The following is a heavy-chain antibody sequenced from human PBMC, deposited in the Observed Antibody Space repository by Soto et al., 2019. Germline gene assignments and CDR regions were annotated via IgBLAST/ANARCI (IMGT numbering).Heavy chain of an antibody. D-gene: IGHD4-17*01. V-gene: IGHV3-23*01. J-gene: IGHJ6*02. CDR1: GFTFSSYA. CDR2: ISGSGGST. Sequence: EVQLLESGGGLVQPGGSLRLSCAASGFTFSSYAMSWVRQAPGKGLEWVSAISGSGGSTYYADSVKGRFTISRDNSKNPLHMQLNSLRAEDTAVYYGAKDPTGPMTTVTRDYYYYGMDVWGQGTTVTVSS. CDR3: AKDPTGPMTTVTRDYYYYGMDV.